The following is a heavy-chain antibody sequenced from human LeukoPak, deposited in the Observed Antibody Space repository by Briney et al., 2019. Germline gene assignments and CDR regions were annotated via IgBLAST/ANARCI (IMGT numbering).Heavy chain of an antibody. J-gene: IGHJ5*02. CDR3: AKEPPQYYDFWSGFWFDP. D-gene: IGHD3-3*01. V-gene: IGHV3-30*02. CDR1: GFTFSSYG. Sequence: QPGGSLRLSCAASGFTFSSYGMHWVRQAPAKGLEWVAFIRYDGSNKYYADSVKGRFTISRDNSKNTLYLQMNSLRAEDTAVYYCAKEPPQYYDFWSGFWFDPWGQGTLVTVSS. CDR2: IRYDGSNK.